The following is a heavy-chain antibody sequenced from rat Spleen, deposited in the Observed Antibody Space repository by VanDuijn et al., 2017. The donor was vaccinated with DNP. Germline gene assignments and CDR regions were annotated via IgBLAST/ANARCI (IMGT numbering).Heavy chain of an antibody. CDR1: GFTFSNYG. CDR3: ARHEDYSSYIYGFAY. D-gene: IGHD1-2*01. Sequence: EVQLVETGGGLVQPGRSLKLSCAASGFTFSNYGMHWIRQAPTKGLEWVASISPSGGSTYYRDSVKGRFTISRDDAKNTQYLQMDSLRSEDTATYYCARHEDYSSYIYGFAYWGQGTLVTVSS. J-gene: IGHJ3*01. V-gene: IGHV5-19*01. CDR2: ISPSGGST.